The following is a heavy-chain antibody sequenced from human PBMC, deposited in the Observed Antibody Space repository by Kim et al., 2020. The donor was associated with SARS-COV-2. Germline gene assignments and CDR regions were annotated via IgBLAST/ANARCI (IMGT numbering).Heavy chain of an antibody. J-gene: IGHJ6*02. CDR3: AREGLTYYYDSSGYYYYYYGMDV. V-gene: IGHV3-48*03. CDR1: GFTFSSYE. Sequence: GGSLRLSCAASGFTFSSYEMNWVRQAPGKGLEWISYISSSGSTIYYADSVKGRFTISRDNAKNSLYLQMNSLRAEDTAVYYCAREGLTYYYDSSGYYYYYYGMDVWGQGTTVTVSS. CDR2: ISSSGSTI. D-gene: IGHD3-22*01.